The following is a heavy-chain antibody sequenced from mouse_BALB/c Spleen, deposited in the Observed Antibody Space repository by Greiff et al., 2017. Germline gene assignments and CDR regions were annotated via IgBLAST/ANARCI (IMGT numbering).Heavy chain of an antibody. J-gene: IGHJ4*01. Sequence: LQQPGSELVRPGASVKLSCKASGYTFTSYWMHWVKQRHGQGLEWIGNIYPGSGSTNYDEKFKSKGTLTVDTSSSTAYMHLSSLTSEDSAVYYCTRGGITGLMDYWGQGTSVTVSS. D-gene: IGHD2-4*01. CDR2: IYPGSGST. CDR3: TRGGITGLMDY. CDR1: GYTFTSYW. V-gene: IGHV1S22*01.